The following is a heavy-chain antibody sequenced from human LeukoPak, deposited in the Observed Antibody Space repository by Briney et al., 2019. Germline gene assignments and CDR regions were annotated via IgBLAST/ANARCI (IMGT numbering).Heavy chain of an antibody. J-gene: IGHJ5*02. CDR1: GFTFSNYW. D-gene: IGHD3-10*01. V-gene: IGHV3-74*01. Sequence: GGSLRLSCAASGFTFSNYWMHWVRQAPGNGLVWVSRINTDGSTTSYADSVKGRFTISRDNAKNTLYLQMNSLRAEDTAVYYCARVPRGQYNWFDPWGQGTLVTVSS. CDR2: INTDGSTT. CDR3: ARVPRGQYNWFDP.